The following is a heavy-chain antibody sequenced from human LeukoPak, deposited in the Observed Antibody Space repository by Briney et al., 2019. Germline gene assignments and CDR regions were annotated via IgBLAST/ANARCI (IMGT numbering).Heavy chain of an antibody. CDR2: ISYDGSNK. CDR3: ARNQGDPGIAAAGFFDS. Sequence: GGSLRLSCAASGFTFSSYGMHWVRQAPGKGLEWVAVISYDGSNKYYADSVKGRFTISRDNSKNTLYLQMNSLRPEDTAVYYCARNQGDPGIAAAGFFDSWGQGTLVTVSS. CDR1: GFTFSSYG. J-gene: IGHJ4*02. V-gene: IGHV3-30*03. D-gene: IGHD6-13*01.